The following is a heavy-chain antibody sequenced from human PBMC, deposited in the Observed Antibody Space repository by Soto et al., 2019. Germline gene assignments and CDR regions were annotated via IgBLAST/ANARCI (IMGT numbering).Heavy chain of an antibody. CDR1: GFTFSSYA. CDR2: ISGSGGST. Sequence: VQLLESGGGLVQPGGSLRLSCAASGFTFSSYAMSWVRQAPGKGLEWVSAISGSGGSTYYADSVKGRFTISRDNYKNPLYLQMNSLRAEDTAVYYCAKTGALLMYYDILTGYPDYWGQGTLVTVSS. V-gene: IGHV3-23*01. CDR3: AKTGALLMYYDILTGYPDY. J-gene: IGHJ4*02. D-gene: IGHD3-9*01.